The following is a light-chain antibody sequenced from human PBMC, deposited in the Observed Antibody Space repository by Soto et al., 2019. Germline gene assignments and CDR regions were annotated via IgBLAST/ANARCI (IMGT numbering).Light chain of an antibody. CDR2: RVS. CDR3: MQGTHWPPWT. Sequence: DVVMTQSPLSLPVTLEHRASTPGRPGQGLEYGSGTTTWNWFRQRPGHSPRRLIYRVSNRDSGVPDRFSGSGSGTDFTLKISRVEAEDVGVYYCMQGTHWPPWTFGQGTKVEIK. J-gene: IGKJ1*01. V-gene: IGKV2-30*01. CDR1: QGLEYGSGTTT.